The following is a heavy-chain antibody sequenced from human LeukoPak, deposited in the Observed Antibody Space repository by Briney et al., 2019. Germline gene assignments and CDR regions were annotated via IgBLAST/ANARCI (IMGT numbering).Heavy chain of an antibody. D-gene: IGHD2-2*01. Sequence: GGSLRLSCAASGFTFSRYRMSWVSQAPGKGLEWVSSISGGGSNTYYADSVKGRFTISRDDSKNTLYLQMNSLRAEDTAVYYCAKYMPPAMQPFFDYWGQGTLVTVSS. CDR1: GFTFSRYR. V-gene: IGHV3-23*01. CDR2: ISGGGSNT. J-gene: IGHJ4*02. CDR3: AKYMPPAMQPFFDY.